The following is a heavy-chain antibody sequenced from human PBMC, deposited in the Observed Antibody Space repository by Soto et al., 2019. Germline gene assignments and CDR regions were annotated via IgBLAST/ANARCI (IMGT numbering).Heavy chain of an antibody. D-gene: IGHD6-13*01. V-gene: IGHV1-2*02. CDR3: ASRGLVAAAKGGYWYFDL. CDR1: GYTFTGDY. J-gene: IGHJ2*01. CDR2: INPNSGGT. Sequence: QVQLVQSGAEVKKPGASVKVSCKASGYTFTGDYMHWVRQAPGQGLEWMGWINPNSGGTNYAQKFQGRVTMTRDTSISTAYMELSRLRSDDTAVYYCASRGLVAAAKGGYWYFDLWGRGTLVTVSS.